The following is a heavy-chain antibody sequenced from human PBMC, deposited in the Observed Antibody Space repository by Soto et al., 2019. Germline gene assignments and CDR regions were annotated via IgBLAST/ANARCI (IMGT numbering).Heavy chain of an antibody. D-gene: IGHD6-13*01. CDR2: IGDSGGNT. CDR1: GFSFRSYA. Sequence: GGSLRLSCAASGFSFRSYAMSWVRQAPGKGLEWVSTIGDSGGNTYYADSVKGRFTISRDNSKNTLYLQMNSLRAEDTAVYYCAKDGKVAAAAPSYWGQGTLVTV. J-gene: IGHJ4*02. CDR3: AKDGKVAAAAPSY. V-gene: IGHV3-23*01.